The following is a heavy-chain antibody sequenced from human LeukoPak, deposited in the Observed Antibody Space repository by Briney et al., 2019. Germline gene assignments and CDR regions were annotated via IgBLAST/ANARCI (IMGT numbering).Heavy chain of an antibody. CDR3: ARGQYYYDSSGYYLY. V-gene: IGHV4-59*01. J-gene: IGHJ4*02. Sequence: PSETLSLTGTVSGGSISSYYWSWIRQPPGKGLEWIGYIYYSGSTNYNPSLKSRVTISVDTSKNQFSLKLSSVTAADTAVYYCARGQYYYDSSGYYLYWGQGTLVTVSS. CDR2: IYYSGST. D-gene: IGHD3-22*01. CDR1: GGSISSYY.